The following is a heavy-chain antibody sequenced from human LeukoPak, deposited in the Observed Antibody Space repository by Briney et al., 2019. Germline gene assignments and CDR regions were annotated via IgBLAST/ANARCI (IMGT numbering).Heavy chain of an antibody. CDR3: ASTPRPLGSFDY. D-gene: IGHD1-26*01. V-gene: IGHV3-7*03. J-gene: IGHJ4*02. CDR1: GFIFTTYW. Sequence: GGSLRLSCGASGFIFTTYWMNWVRQAPGKGLEWVANIKHDGSETYYVDSVKGRFTISRDNDKNSVYLQMGSLRVEDTAVYYCASTPRPLGSFDYWGQGTLVTVSS. CDR2: IKHDGSET.